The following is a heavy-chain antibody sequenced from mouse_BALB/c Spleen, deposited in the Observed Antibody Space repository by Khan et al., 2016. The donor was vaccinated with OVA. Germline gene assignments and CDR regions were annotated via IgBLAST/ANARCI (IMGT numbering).Heavy chain of an antibody. Sequence: QIQLVQSGPELKKPGETVKISCKASGYTFPDYSMHWVKHAPGKGLKWMGWINTETGEPTYADDFKGRFAFSLETSASTAYLQINNLKNEDTATYFCARDRYDYFDYWGQGTTLTVAS. D-gene: IGHD2-14*01. CDR3: ARDRYDYFDY. CDR2: INTETGEP. V-gene: IGHV9-2-1*01. J-gene: IGHJ2*01. CDR1: GYTFPDYS.